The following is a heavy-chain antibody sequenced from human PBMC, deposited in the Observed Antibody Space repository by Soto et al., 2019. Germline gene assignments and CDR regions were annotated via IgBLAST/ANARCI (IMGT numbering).Heavy chain of an antibody. CDR2: ISYDGSNK. V-gene: IGHV3-30-3*01. D-gene: IGHD6-6*01. J-gene: IGHJ4*02. CDR3: AREKRSSSSSYYFDY. CDR1: GFTFSSYA. Sequence: GGSLRLSCAASGFTFSSYAMHWVRQAPGKGLEWVAVISYDGSNKYYADSAKGRFTISRDNSKNTLYLQMNSLRAEDTAVYYCAREKRSSSSSYYFDYWGQGTLVTVSS.